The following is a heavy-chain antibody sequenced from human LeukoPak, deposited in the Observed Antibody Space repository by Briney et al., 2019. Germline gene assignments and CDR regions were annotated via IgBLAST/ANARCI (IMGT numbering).Heavy chain of an antibody. D-gene: IGHD5-18*01. CDR3: ASAIQLWSYIDY. J-gene: IGHJ4*02. V-gene: IGHV3-74*01. CDR2: INSDGSST. Sequence: GGSLRLSCAASGFTFSDYWMHWVRQAPGKGLVWVSRINSDGSSTSYADSVKGRFTVSRDNAKNTLYLQMNSLRAEDTVVYYCASAIQLWSYIDYWGQGTLVTVSS. CDR1: GFTFSDYW.